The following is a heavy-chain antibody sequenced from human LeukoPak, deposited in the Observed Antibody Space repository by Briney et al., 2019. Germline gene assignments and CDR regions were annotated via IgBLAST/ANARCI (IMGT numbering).Heavy chain of an antibody. CDR1: GFTFSSYW. Sequence: GGSLRLSCAASGFTFSSYWMSWVRQAPGKGLEWVANIKQDGSEKYYVDSVKGRFTISRGNAKNSLYLQMNSLRAEDTAVYYCAKVVYYFDTTYFDDWGQGTLVTVSS. D-gene: IGHD3-22*01. CDR3: AKVVYYFDTTYFDD. V-gene: IGHV3-7*03. CDR2: IKQDGSEK. J-gene: IGHJ4*02.